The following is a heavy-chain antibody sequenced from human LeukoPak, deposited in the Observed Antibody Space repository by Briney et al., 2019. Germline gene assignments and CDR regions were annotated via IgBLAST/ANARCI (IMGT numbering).Heavy chain of an antibody. D-gene: IGHD5-12*01. CDR3: TTDGYGHHFDS. CDR1: GFTFSGSA. V-gene: IGHV3-15*01. J-gene: IGHJ4*02. CDR2: IKSTIDGGTRTT. Sequence: PGGSLRLSCAASGFTFSGSAIHWVRQASGKGLEWVGRIKSTIDGGTRTTGYAAPVTGRFTISRDDSKNMLYLQMNSLKTEDTAVYYCTTDGYGHHFDSWGQGTLVTVSS.